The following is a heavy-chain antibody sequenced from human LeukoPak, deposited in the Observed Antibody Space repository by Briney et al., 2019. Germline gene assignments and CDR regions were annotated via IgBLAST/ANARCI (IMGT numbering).Heavy chain of an antibody. J-gene: IGHJ4*02. Sequence: ASVKVSCKASGYTFTGYYMHWVRQAPGQGLEWMGWINPNSVGTNYAQKFQGRVTMIRDTSISTAYTELSRLRSDDTAVYYCARAEYGSGSYHPDYWGQGTLVTVSS. CDR2: INPNSVGT. CDR1: GYTFTGYY. CDR3: ARAEYGSGSYHPDY. V-gene: IGHV1-2*02. D-gene: IGHD3-10*01.